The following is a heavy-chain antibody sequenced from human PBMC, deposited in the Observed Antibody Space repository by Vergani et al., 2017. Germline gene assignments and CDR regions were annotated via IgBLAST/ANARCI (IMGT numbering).Heavy chain of an antibody. CDR2: IYYSGST. CDR3: ARGAVAGLYYFDY. CDR1: GGSVSSGSYY. J-gene: IGHJ4*02. D-gene: IGHD6-19*01. Sequence: QVQLQESGPGLVKPSETLSLTCTVSGGSVSSGSYYWSWIRQPPGKGLEWIGYIYYSGSTNYHPSLKSRVTISVDTSKNQFSLKLSSVTAADTAVYYCARGAVAGLYYFDYWGQGTLVTVSS. V-gene: IGHV4-61*01.